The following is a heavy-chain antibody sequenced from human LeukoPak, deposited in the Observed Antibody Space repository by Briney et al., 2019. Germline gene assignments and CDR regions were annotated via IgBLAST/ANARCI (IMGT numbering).Heavy chain of an antibody. CDR3: ARGVIWFGESPKNWLGPDP. J-gene: IGHJ5*02. D-gene: IGHD3-10*01. CDR2: TYYRSKWYN. Sequence: SQTLSLTCAISGDSVSSKSTAWNWIRQSPSRGLEWLGRTYYRSKWYNDYAVSVKSRITINPDTSKNQFSLQLNSVTPEDTAVYYCARGVIWFGESPKNWLGPDPWGQGTLVTVSS. CDR1: GDSVSSKSTA. V-gene: IGHV6-1*01.